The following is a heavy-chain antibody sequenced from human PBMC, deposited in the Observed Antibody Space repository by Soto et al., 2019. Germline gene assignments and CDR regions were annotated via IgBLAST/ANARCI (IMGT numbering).Heavy chain of an antibody. D-gene: IGHD6-13*01. CDR2: IKYSGTT. J-gene: IGHJ4*02. V-gene: IGHV4-39*01. CDR3: AGGEGNSSSWQLAY. Sequence: SETLSLTCTVSGGSISSSRCHWGWIRQPPGKGLEWIASIKYSGTTFYNPSLKSRVTLSVDTSKNQFALKLSSVTAAETAVYYCAGGEGNSSSWQLAYWGLGSLVTVSS. CDR1: GGSISSSRCH.